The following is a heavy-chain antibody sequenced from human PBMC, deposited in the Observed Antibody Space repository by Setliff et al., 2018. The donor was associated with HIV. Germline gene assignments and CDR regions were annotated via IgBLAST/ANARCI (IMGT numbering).Heavy chain of an antibody. Sequence: PGGSLRLSCAATGFTFSSYVLHWVRQAPGKGLEWVAVISNDGSHKYNIESVRGRFTISSDNSKNTVYLEMNSLRDEDTAMYYCAADSGLDYWSGRGFDYWGQGTLVTVSS. CDR3: AADSGLDYWSGRGFDY. CDR1: GFTFSSYV. J-gene: IGHJ4*02. V-gene: IGHV3-30*04. CDR2: ISNDGSHK. D-gene: IGHD3-3*01.